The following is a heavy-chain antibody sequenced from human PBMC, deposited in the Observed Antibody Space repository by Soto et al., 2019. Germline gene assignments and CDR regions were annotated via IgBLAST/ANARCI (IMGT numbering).Heavy chain of an antibody. CDR3: ARVDCSSNSCYFIMDV. CDR2: IRSKAYGGTT. V-gene: IGHV3-49*03. J-gene: IGHJ6*02. D-gene: IGHD2-2*01. CDR1: GFTFGDYA. Sequence: SLRLSCRGSGFTFGDYAMSWFRQAPGKGLEWVGFIRSKAYGGTTEYAASVKGRFTILRDDSESVAYLQMDSLKADDTAVYYCARVDCSSNSCYFIMDVCGQGTTVTVSS.